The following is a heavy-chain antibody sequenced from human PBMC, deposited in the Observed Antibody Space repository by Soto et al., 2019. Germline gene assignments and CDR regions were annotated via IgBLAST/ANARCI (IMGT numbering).Heavy chain of an antibody. D-gene: IGHD3-10*01. V-gene: IGHV4-34*01. Sequence: QVQLQQWGAGLLKPSESMSLTCAVYGGSFSGYYWSWIRQPPVKGLEWIGEINHSGSTNYNPSLKSRVTTSVDTSKNQFSRKLSSVTAADTAVYYCARGALIWFGEPQTGRNWFDPWGQGTLVTVSS. J-gene: IGHJ5*02. CDR3: ARGALIWFGEPQTGRNWFDP. CDR1: GGSFSGYY. CDR2: INHSGST.